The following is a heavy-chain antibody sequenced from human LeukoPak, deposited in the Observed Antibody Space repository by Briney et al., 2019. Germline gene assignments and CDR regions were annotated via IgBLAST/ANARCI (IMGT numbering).Heavy chain of an antibody. V-gene: IGHV3-23*01. CDR1: GFAFSSHA. J-gene: IGHJ3*01. CDR2: ISGSAEKA. CDR3: ARGSTYDFWSGDALDV. D-gene: IGHD3-3*01. Sequence: GGSLRLSRAASGFAFSSHAMTWVRQAPGKGLEWVSSISGSAEKAYYADSVKGRFTISRDSSQKILNLQMKNLRVEDTAIYYCARGSTYDFWSGDALDVWGQGTMVTVSS.